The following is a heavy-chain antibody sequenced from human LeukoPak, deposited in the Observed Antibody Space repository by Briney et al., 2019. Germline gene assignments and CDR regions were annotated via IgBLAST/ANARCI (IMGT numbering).Heavy chain of an antibody. CDR1: GYTFTSYG. V-gene: IGHV1-18*01. CDR3: ARDVSDLRSFSKYYYMDV. D-gene: IGHD3-10*01. Sequence: GASVKVSCKASGYTFTSYGISWVRQAPGQGLEWMGWISAYNGNTNYAQQLQGRVTMTTDTSTSTAYMELRSLRSDDTAVYYCARDVSDLRSFSKYYYMDVWGKGTTVTVSS. J-gene: IGHJ6*03. CDR2: ISAYNGNT.